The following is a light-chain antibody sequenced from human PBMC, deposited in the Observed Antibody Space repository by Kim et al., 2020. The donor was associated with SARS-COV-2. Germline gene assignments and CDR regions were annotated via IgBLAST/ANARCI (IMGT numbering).Light chain of an antibody. V-gene: IGKV1-5*03. CDR1: QSIRSL. CDR2: KAA. Sequence: SASVGDRGTITCRDRQSIRSLLAWYQQKPGKAPKLLIYKAASVESGLPSRFSGSGSGTEFTLTISSLQPDDFATYYCKQYNTYPYTFGQGTKLEI. CDR3: KQYNTYPYT. J-gene: IGKJ2*01.